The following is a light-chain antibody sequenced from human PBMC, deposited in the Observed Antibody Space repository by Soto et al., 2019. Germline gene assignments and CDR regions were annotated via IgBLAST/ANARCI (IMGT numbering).Light chain of an antibody. J-gene: IGKJ4*01. CDR3: MQTTHWPVT. CDR1: QSLVYSEGNTY. V-gene: IGKV2-30*01. Sequence: DVVMTQSPLSLPVTLGQPASISCRSSQSLVYSEGNTYLNWFQQRPGQSPRRLIYKVSYRDSGVPDRFSGSGSGTDFTLKISRVEAEDVGHYYCMQTTHWPVTFGGGTKVEIK. CDR2: KVS.